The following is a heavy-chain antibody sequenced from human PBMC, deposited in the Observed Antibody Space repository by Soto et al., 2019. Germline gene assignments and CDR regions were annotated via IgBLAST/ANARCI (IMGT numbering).Heavy chain of an antibody. CDR3: ASSNWNDVGMGY. CDR1: GGTFSSYA. Sequence: QVQLVQSGAEVKKPGSSVKVSCKASGGTFSSYAISWVRQAPGQGLEWMGGIIPIFGTANYAQKFQGRVTITADESTSTASMELSSRRSEATAVYYWASSNWNDVGMGYWSQGTLVTVSA. D-gene: IGHD1-20*01. CDR2: IIPIFGTA. J-gene: IGHJ4*02. V-gene: IGHV1-69*12.